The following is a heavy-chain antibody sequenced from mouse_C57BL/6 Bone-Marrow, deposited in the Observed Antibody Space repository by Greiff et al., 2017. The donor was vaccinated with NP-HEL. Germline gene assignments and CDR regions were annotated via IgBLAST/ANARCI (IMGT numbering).Heavy chain of an antibody. CDR3: ARGVVADYAMDY. Sequence: EVKLQQSGPELVKPGASVKISCKASGYTFTDYYMNWVKQSHGKSLEWIGDINPNNGGTSYNQKFKGKATLTVDKSSSTAYMELRSLTSEDSAVYYCARGVVADYAMDYWGQGTSVTVSS. J-gene: IGHJ4*01. D-gene: IGHD1-1*01. CDR1: GYTFTDYY. CDR2: INPNNGGT. V-gene: IGHV1-26*01.